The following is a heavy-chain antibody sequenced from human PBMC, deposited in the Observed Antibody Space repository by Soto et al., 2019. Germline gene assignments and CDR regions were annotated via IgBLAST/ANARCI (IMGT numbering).Heavy chain of an antibody. CDR3: ARAAWEVTHYYFDS. CDR2: IDHGGSI. CDR1: GYSISSGYY. D-gene: IGHD1-26*01. J-gene: IGHJ4*02. Sequence: PSETLSLTCAVSGYSISSGYYWGWIRQPPGKVLEWIASIDHGGSIYYNPSLKSRLTISVDTSKNQFSLKLTSVTAADTALYYCARAAWEVTHYYFDSWGQGTQVTVSS. V-gene: IGHV4-38-2*01.